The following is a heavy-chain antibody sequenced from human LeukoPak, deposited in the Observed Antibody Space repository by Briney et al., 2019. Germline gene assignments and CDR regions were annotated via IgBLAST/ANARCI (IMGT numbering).Heavy chain of an antibody. CDR2: IHYSGSS. V-gene: IGHV4-59*01. Sequence: PSETLSLTCIVSGDSISSYYWNWIRQPPGKGLEWIGHIHYSGSSNYNPSLKSRVTISVDTAKNQFSLKLISVTAADTAVYYCARRVQMSSGLPTSNTWLDPWGQGTLVTVSS. CDR3: ARRVQMSSGLPTSNTWLDP. J-gene: IGHJ5*02. D-gene: IGHD3-10*01. CDR1: GDSISSYY.